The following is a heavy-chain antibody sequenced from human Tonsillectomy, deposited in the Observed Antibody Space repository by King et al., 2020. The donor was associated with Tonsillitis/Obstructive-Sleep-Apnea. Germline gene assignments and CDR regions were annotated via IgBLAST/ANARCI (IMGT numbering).Heavy chain of an antibody. D-gene: IGHD6-13*01. J-gene: IGHJ2*01. CDR2: IYPGDSDT. CDR1: GYSFTSYW. Sequence: VQLVESGAEVKKPGESLKISCKGSGYSFTSYWIGWVRQMPGKGLEWMGNIYPGDSDTRYSPSFQGQVTISADKSISTAYLQWSSLKASDTAMYYCARRLKQQYWYFDLWGRGTLVTVSS. CDR3: ARRLKQQYWYFDL. V-gene: IGHV5-51*01.